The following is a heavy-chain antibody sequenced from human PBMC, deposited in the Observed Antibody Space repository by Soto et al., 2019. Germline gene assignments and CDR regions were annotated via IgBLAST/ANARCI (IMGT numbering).Heavy chain of an antibody. CDR1: GYTFTSYG. J-gene: IGHJ4*01. CDR3: ARQQYYDYVWGSYRYFYYFDY. CDR2: ISAYNGNT. D-gene: IGHD3-16*02. V-gene: IGHV1-18*01. Sequence: ASVKVSCKASGYTFTSYGISWVRQAPGQGLEWMGWISAYNGNTNYAQKLQGRVTITRDTSASTAYMELSSLRSEDTAVYYCARQQYYDYVWGSYRYFYYFDYWG.